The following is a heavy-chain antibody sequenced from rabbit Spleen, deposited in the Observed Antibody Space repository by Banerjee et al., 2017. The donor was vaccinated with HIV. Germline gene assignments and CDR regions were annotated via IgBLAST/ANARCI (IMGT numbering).Heavy chain of an antibody. CDR2: IGAGVSYTT. CDR1: GFSFSSNYY. CDR3: ARDSGTSFSSYGMDL. V-gene: IGHV1S40*01. D-gene: IGHD8-1*01. Sequence: QSLEESGGGLVQPEGSLTLTCIASGFSFSSNYYMCWVRQPPGKGPEWIACIGAGVSYTTYYATWAKGRFTISKTSSTTVTLQMTSLTVADTATYFCARDSGTSFSSYGMDLWGPGTLVTVS. J-gene: IGHJ6*01.